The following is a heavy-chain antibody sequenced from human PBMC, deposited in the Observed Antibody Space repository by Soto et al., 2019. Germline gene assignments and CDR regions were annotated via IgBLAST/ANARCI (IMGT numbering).Heavy chain of an antibody. CDR1: GYSFTSYW. CDR3: ARARYSSSSLSFYGMDV. V-gene: IGHV5-51*01. D-gene: IGHD6-6*01. Sequence: GESLKISCKGSGYSFTSYWIGWVRQMPGKGLEWMGIIYPGDSDTRYSPSFQGQVTISADKSISTAYLQWSSLKASDTAMYYGARARYSSSSLSFYGMDVWGQGTTVTVSS. CDR2: IYPGDSDT. J-gene: IGHJ6*02.